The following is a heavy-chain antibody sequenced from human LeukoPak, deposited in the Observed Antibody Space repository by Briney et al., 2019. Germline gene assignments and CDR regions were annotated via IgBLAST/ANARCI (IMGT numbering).Heavy chain of an antibody. V-gene: IGHV1-46*01. D-gene: IGHD2-15*01. CDR2: INPSGGST. J-gene: IGHJ5*02. CDR1: GYTFTSYY. CDR3: ARDHGGLVAARRLYNWFDP. Sequence: GASVKVSCKASGYTFTSYYMNWVRQAPAQGLEWMGIINPSGGSTSYAQKFQGRVTMTRDTSTSTGYMELSSLRSEDTAVYYCARDHGGLVAARRLYNWFDPWGQGTLVTASS.